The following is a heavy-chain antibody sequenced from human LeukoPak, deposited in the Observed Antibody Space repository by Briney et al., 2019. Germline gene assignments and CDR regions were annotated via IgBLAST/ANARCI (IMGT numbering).Heavy chain of an antibody. Sequence: SVKVSCKASGLTFTSSAMQWVRQARGQRLEWIGWIVVGSGNTNYAQKFQERVTITRDTSTSTAYMELSSLKASDTAMYYCARQRGSSSWYQEGYFDYWGQGTLVTVSS. D-gene: IGHD6-13*01. V-gene: IGHV1-58*02. CDR2: IVVGSGNT. CDR1: GLTFTSSA. CDR3: ARQRGSSSWYQEGYFDY. J-gene: IGHJ4*02.